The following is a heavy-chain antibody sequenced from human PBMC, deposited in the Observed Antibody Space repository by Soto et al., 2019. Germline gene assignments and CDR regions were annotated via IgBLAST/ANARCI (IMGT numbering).Heavy chain of an antibody. V-gene: IGHV6-1*01. J-gene: IGHJ5*02. D-gene: IGHD1-7*01. CDR1: GDSVSSNSAA. CDR3: ARGVWDLRNYLNNWFDP. CDR2: TYYRSKWYN. Sequence: SQTLSLTCAISGDSVSSNSAAWNWIRQSPSRGLEWLGRTYYRSKWYNDYAVSVKSRITINPDTSKNQFSLQLNSVTPEDTAVYYCARGVWDLRNYLNNWFDPWGQGTLVTVSS.